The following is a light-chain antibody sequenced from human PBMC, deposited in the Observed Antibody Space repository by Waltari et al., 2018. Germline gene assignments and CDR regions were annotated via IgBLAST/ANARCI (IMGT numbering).Light chain of an antibody. V-gene: IGLV1-44*01. CDR3: AAWDDSLNGHV. CDR1: SSHIGSNT. CDR2: SNN. Sequence: QSVLTQPPSASGTPGQRVTISCSGSSSHIGSNTVNWYQQLPGTAPKLLIYSNNQRPSGVPDRFSGSKSGTSASLAISGLQSEDEADYYCAAWDDSLNGHVFGSGTKVTVL. J-gene: IGLJ6*01.